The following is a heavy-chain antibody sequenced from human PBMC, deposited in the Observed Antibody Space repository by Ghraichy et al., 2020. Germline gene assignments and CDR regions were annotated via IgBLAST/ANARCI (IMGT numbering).Heavy chain of an antibody. J-gene: IGHJ6*02. CDR2: ISSSSSYI. CDR1: GFTFSSYS. V-gene: IGHV3-21*01. CDR3: ARDYPSLKYCSSTSCRDPYYYYGMDV. Sequence: GSLRLSCAASGFTFSSYSMNWVRQAPGKGLEWVSSISSSSSYIYYADSVKGRFTISRDNAKNSLYLQMNSLRAEDTAVYYCARDYPSLKYCSSTSCRDPYYYYGMDVWGQGTTVTVSS. D-gene: IGHD2-2*01.